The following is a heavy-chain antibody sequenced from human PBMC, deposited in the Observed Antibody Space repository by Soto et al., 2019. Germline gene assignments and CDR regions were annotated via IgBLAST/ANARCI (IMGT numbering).Heavy chain of an antibody. CDR1: GYTFTNYD. J-gene: IGHJ5*02. CDR3: ARGRFRRTWFDP. D-gene: IGHD3-16*01. CDR2: MNPDSGNT. Sequence: QVQLVQSGAEVKKPGASVKVSCKASGYTFTNYDIHWVRQATGQGLEWMGWMNPDSGNTGQSKQFQGRVTMTRDTSIRTAYMEMSSLRSEDTAVYSCARGRFRRTWFDPWGQGTLVTVSS. V-gene: IGHV1-8*01.